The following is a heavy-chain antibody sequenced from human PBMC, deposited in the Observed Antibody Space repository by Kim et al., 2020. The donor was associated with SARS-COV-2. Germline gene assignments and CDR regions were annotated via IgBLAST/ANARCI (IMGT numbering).Heavy chain of an antibody. CDR2: K. V-gene: IGHV3-7*03. CDR3: AVMVRGVTGMDV. Sequence: KSYVSLLRGRFTISRGHAKNTLYLQVNSLGAEDTAVYYCAVMVRGVTGMDVWGQGTTVTVSS. D-gene: IGHD3-10*01. J-gene: IGHJ6*02.